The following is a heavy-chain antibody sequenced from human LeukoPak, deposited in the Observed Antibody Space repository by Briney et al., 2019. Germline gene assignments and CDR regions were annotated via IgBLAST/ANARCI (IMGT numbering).Heavy chain of an antibody. J-gene: IGHJ5*02. D-gene: IGHD6-13*01. CDR3: ARDRRTKQQLVYNWFDP. Sequence: GGSLRLSCAASGFIFGDYWMTWVRQAPGKGLEWVANIKQDGSEEHYVDSVKGRFTISRDNAKNSLYLQMNSLRAEDTAVYYCARDRRTKQQLVYNWFDPWGQGTLVTVSS. CDR2: IKQDGSEE. V-gene: IGHV3-7*01. CDR1: GFIFGDYW.